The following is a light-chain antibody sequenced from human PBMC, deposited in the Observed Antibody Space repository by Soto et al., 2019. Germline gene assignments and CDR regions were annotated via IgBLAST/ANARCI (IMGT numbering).Light chain of an antibody. CDR1: QSVSSN. CDR2: GAS. V-gene: IGKV3-15*01. CDR3: QQYNNWPSHT. J-gene: IGKJ4*01. Sequence: EIVMTQSPATLSVSPGERATLSCRASQSVSSNLAWYQHKPGQAPRLLIYGASTRATGIPARFSGSGSGTEFTLTISSLQSEDFAVYYCQQYNNWPSHTFGGGTKVEIK.